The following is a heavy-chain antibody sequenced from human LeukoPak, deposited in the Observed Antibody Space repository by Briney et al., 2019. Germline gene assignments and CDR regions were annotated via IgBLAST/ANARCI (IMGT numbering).Heavy chain of an antibody. CDR2: INHSGST. CDR3: ASNHYDSSGYYSN. V-gene: IGHV4-34*01. J-gene: IGHJ4*02. D-gene: IGHD3-22*01. CDR1: GGSFSGYY. Sequence: SETLSLTCAVYGGSFSGYYWSWIRQPPGKGLEWIGEINHSGSTNYNPSLKSRVTISVDTSKNQFSLKLSSVTAADTAVYYCASNHYDSSGYYSNWGQGTLVTVSS.